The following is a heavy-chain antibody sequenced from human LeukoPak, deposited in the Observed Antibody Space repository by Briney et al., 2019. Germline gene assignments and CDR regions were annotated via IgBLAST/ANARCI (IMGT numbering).Heavy chain of an antibody. J-gene: IGHJ3*02. Sequence: SETLSLTCTVSGGSISSYYWSWIRQPPGKGLEWIGYIYYSGSTNYNPSLKSRVTISVDTSKSQFSLKLSSVTAADTAVYYCARMGGVWELHDAFDIWGQGTMVTVSS. CDR3: ARMGGVWELHDAFDI. CDR1: GGSISSYY. V-gene: IGHV4-59*01. D-gene: IGHD1-26*01. CDR2: IYYSGST.